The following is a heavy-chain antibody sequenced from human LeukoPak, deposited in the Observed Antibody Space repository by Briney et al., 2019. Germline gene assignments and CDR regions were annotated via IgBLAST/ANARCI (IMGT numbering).Heavy chain of an antibody. CDR1: GFTFSSYG. J-gene: IGHJ6*03. CDR2: IRYDGSNK. V-gene: IGHV3-30*02. CDR3: AKVLKDIVGATTEPSYYYYYMDV. Sequence: GGSLRLSCAASGFTFSSYGMHWVRQAPGKGLEWVAFIRYDGSNKYYADSVKGRFTISRDNSKNTLYLQMNSLRAEDTAVYYCAKVLKDIVGATTEPSYYYYYMDVWGKGTTVTVSS. D-gene: IGHD1-26*01.